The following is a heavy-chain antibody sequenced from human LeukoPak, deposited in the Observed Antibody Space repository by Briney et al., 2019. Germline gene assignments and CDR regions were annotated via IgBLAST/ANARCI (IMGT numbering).Heavy chain of an antibody. CDR3: ARELPFDY. CDR1: GFTFSRNR. V-gene: IGHV3-74*01. Sequence: GGPLRLSCAASGFTFSRNRMHWVRQAPGKGLVWVSRINSDGSTTTYADFVKGRFTISRDNAKNTLYLQMNSLRAEDTAVYYCARELPFDYWGQGTLVTVSS. D-gene: IGHD2-21*02. J-gene: IGHJ4*02. CDR2: INSDGSTT.